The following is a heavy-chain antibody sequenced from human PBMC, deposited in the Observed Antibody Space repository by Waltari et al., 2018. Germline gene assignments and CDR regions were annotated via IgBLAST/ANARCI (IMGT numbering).Heavy chain of an antibody. Sequence: EVQLLESGGGLVQPGGSLRLSCAASGFTFSSYAMSWVRQGPGNGLEWVSVIYSAGSTYYADSVKGRFTISRDNSKNTLYLQMNSLRAEDTAVYYCTKTMNDAFDIWGQGTMVTVSS. D-gene: IGHD3-22*01. V-gene: IGHV3-23*03. CDR3: TKTMNDAFDI. J-gene: IGHJ3*02. CDR1: GFTFSSYA. CDR2: IYSAGST.